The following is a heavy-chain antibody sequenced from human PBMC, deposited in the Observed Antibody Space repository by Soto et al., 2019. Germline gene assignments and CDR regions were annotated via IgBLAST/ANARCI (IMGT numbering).Heavy chain of an antibody. Sequence: QVQLQETGPGLVKPSGTLSLTCAVSGGSISSSNWWSWVRQPPGKGLEWIGEIYHSGSTNYNPSLKSRVTISVDKSKNQFSLKLSSVTAADTAVYYCARTTIFGVANTVSDAFDIWGQGTMVTVSS. V-gene: IGHV4-4*02. CDR2: IYHSGST. CDR3: ARTTIFGVANTVSDAFDI. CDR1: GGSISSSNW. D-gene: IGHD3-3*01. J-gene: IGHJ3*02.